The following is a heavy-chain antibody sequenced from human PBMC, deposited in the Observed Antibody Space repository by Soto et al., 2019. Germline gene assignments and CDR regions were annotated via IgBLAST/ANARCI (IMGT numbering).Heavy chain of an antibody. V-gene: IGHV4-61*03. CDR2: IYYTGST. Sequence: QVQLQESGPGLVKSSETLSLTCTVSGGSVNNGNYYWAWIRQPPGKALEWIGYIYYTGSTNYNHSLRSRVTTSIDTSQNHFSLRLSAVTAADTAVYYCARDQGYGILTSWAQVALVTVSS. CDR3: ARDQGYGILTS. D-gene: IGHD4-17*01. CDR1: GGSVNNGNYY. J-gene: IGHJ5*02.